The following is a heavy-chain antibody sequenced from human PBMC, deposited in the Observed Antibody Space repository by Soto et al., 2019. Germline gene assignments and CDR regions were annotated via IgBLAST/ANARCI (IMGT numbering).Heavy chain of an antibody. CDR3: ASLMVVVAALFEPYYFDY. D-gene: IGHD2-15*01. Sequence: VQLVESGGGVVQPGRSLRLSCAASGFTFSSYGMHWVRQAPGKGLEWVAVISYDGSNKYYADSVKGRFTISRDNSKNTLYLQMNSLRAEDTAVYYCASLMVVVAALFEPYYFDYWGQGTLVTVSS. CDR1: GFTFSSYG. V-gene: IGHV3-30*03. CDR2: ISYDGSNK. J-gene: IGHJ4*02.